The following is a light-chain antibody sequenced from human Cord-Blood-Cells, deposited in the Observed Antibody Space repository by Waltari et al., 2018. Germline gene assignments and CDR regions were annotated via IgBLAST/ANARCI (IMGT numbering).Light chain of an antibody. Sequence: QSVLTQPPSVSAAPGQKVTISCSGSSSNIGNNYVPWYQQLPGKAPKLLIYDNNKRPSGIPDRFSGSKSGTSATLGITGLQTGDEADYYCGTWDSSLSAVFGGGTKLTVL. CDR3: GTWDSSLSAV. CDR2: DNN. V-gene: IGLV1-51*01. CDR1: SSNIGNNY. J-gene: IGLJ3*02.